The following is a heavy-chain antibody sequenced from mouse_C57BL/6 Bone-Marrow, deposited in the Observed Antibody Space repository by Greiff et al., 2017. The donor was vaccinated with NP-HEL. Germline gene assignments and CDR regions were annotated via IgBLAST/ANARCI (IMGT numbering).Heavy chain of an antibody. CDR1: GFNIKDYY. J-gene: IGHJ4*01. D-gene: IGHD2-4*01. CDR2: IDPEDGET. Sequence: VQLKESGAELVKPGASVKLSCTASGFNIKDYYMHWVKQRTEQGLEWIGRIDPEDGETKYAPKFQGKATITADTSSNTAYLQLSSLTSEDTAVYYCASPYYDYLYYYAMDYWGQGTSVTVSS. V-gene: IGHV14-2*01. CDR3: ASPYYDYLYYYAMDY.